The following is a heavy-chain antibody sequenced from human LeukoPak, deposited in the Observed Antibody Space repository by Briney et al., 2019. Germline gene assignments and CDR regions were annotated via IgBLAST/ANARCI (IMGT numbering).Heavy chain of an antibody. V-gene: IGHV3-43*02. Sequence: GVSVRLSCAASGFTFDDYARQGVRQAPGKGWEGGFLISGDGGSTYYADSGRVRFTISRDNSKNSLYLQMNRLRNEDTDLYYCAKVRITMVRGVRDGIYYFDYWGQGTLVTVYS. J-gene: IGHJ4*02. D-gene: IGHD3-10*01. CDR3: AKVRITMVRGVRDGIYYFDY. CDR2: ISGDGGST. CDR1: GFTFDDYA.